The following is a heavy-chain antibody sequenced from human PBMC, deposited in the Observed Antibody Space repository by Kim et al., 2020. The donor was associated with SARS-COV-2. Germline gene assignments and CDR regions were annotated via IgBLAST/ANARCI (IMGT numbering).Heavy chain of an antibody. CDR3: ARDKRDFDWLIDY. J-gene: IGHJ4*02. V-gene: IGHV3-21*01. D-gene: IGHD3-9*01. CDR2: ISSSSSYI. CDR1: VFTFSSYS. Sequence: GGSLRLSCAASVFTFSSYSMNWVRQAPGKGLEWVSSISSSSSYIYYANSVKGRFTISRDNAKNSLYLQMNSLRAEDTAVYYCARDKRDFDWLIDYWGQGTLVTVSS.